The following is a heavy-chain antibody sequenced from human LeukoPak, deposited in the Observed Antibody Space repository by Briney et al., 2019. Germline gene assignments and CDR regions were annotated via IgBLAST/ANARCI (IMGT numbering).Heavy chain of an antibody. J-gene: IGHJ4*02. CDR3: AKAAGGYSYGYDLDY. CDR1: GFTFSSYG. CDR2: IRYDGSNK. Sequence: GGSLRLSCAASGFTFSSYGMHWVRQAPGTGLEWVAFIRYDGSNKYYANSVKGRFTISRDNSKNTLYLQMNSLRAEDTAVYYCAKAAGGYSYGYDLDYWGQGTLVTISS. D-gene: IGHD5-18*01. V-gene: IGHV3-30*02.